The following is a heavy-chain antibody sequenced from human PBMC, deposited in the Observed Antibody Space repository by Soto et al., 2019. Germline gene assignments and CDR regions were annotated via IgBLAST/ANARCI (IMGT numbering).Heavy chain of an antibody. V-gene: IGHV1-18*04. Sequence: QVQLMQSEPEVKKPGASVKVSCKASGYSFTSYGVSWVRQAPGQGLEWMGWISANSGNTDYAQKFRGRVTITAETSTSTAYMDLRSLRSDDTAVYYCVRDPQRNDYWGQGTLVTVSS. J-gene: IGHJ4*02. D-gene: IGHD6-25*01. CDR1: GYSFTSYG. CDR2: ISANSGNT. CDR3: VRDPQRNDY.